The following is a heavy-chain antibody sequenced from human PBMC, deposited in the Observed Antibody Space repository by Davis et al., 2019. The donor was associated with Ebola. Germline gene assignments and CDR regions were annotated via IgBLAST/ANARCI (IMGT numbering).Heavy chain of an antibody. CDR3: VREHDYSNHFDY. Sequence: GESLKISYAASGFTFRSYWMHWVRQAPGKGLVWVSRINGDGSKIDYADSVKGRFTTSRDNAKNTLYLEMNSLRVEDTAVYYCVREHDYSNHFDYWGQGTLVTVSP. D-gene: IGHD4-11*01. CDR1: GFTFRSYW. CDR2: INGDGSKI. V-gene: IGHV3-74*01. J-gene: IGHJ4*02.